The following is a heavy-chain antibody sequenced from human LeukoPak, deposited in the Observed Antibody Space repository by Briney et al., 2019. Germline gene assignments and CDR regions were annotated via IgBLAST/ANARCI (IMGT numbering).Heavy chain of an antibody. J-gene: IGHJ4*02. V-gene: IGHV4-31*03. D-gene: IGHD4-17*01. CDR3: ARGTTVTTFDY. Sequence: PSQTLPLTCTVSGGSISSGGYYWSWIRQHPGKGLEWIGYIYYSGSTYYNPSLKSRVTISVDTSKNRFSLKLSSVTAADTAVYYYARGTTVTTFDYWGQGTLVTVSS. CDR2: IYYSGST. CDR1: GGSISSGGYY.